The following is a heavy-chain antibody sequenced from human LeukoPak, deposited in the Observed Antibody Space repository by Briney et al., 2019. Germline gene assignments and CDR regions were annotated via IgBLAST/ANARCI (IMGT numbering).Heavy chain of an antibody. CDR1: GFTFGDYD. CDR3: ARDRGWLQYIDY. J-gene: IGHJ4*02. CDR2: INWNGGNT. D-gene: IGHD5-24*01. V-gene: IGHV3-20*04. Sequence: PGRSLRLSCAASGFTFGDYDMSWVRQAPGKGLEWVSSINWNGGNTAYADSVKGRFTISRDTAKDSLYLQLNSLRAEDTALYYCARDRGWLQYIDYWGQGTLVTVSS.